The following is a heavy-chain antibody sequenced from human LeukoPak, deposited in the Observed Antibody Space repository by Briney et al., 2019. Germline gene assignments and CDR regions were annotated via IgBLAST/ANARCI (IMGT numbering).Heavy chain of an antibody. V-gene: IGHV3-7*01. CDR1: GFTFSSYW. D-gene: IGHD3-3*01. CDR2: IRQDGSEK. Sequence: PGGSLRLSCAASGFTFSSYWMSWVRQAPGKWLEWVANIRQDGSEKYYVDSVKGRFTISRDNAKNSLYLQMNSLRAEDTAVYYCAYSGVDFWSGYLSSSEWWGQGTLVTVPS. CDR3: AYSGVDFWSGYLSSSEW. J-gene: IGHJ4*02.